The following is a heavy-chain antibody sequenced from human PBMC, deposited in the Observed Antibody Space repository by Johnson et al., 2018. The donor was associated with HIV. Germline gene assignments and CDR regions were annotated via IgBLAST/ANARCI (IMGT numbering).Heavy chain of an antibody. CDR3: ARVTIFGATEVDALDI. Sequence: VQLVESGGGLVKPGGSLRLSCAASEFTFDDYGMSWVRQAPGKGLEWVSGINWNGGSTGYADSVKGRFTISRDNAKTSLYLQMKSLRAEDSALYYCARVTIFGATEVDALDIWGQGTMVTVSS. J-gene: IGHJ3*02. D-gene: IGHD3-3*01. V-gene: IGHV3-20*04. CDR1: EFTFDDYG. CDR2: INWNGGST.